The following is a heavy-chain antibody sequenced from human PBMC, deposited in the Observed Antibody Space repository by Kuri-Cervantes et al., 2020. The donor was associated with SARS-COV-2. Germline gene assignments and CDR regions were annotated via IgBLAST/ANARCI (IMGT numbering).Heavy chain of an antibody. CDR1: GGSISSSSYY. CDR3: ARVSENDYIWGSYRWYFDY. V-gene: IGHV4-39*07. D-gene: IGHD3-16*02. Sequence: GSLRLSCTVSGGSISSSSYYWGWIRQPPGKGLEWIGSIYYSGSTYYNPSLKSRVTISVDTSKNQFSLKLSSVTAADTAVYYCARVSENDYIWGSYRWYFDYWGQGTLVTVSS. CDR2: IYYSGST. J-gene: IGHJ4*02.